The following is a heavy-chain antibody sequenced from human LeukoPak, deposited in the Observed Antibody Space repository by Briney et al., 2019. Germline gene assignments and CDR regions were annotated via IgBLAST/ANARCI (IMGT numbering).Heavy chain of an antibody. J-gene: IGHJ4*02. D-gene: IGHD1-26*01. CDR2: ISGSGGST. Sequence: GGSLRLSCAASGFTFSSYAMSWVRQAPGKGLEWVSAISGSGGSTYYADSVKGRFTISRDNSKNTLYLQMNSLRAEDTAVYYCAKEIYSGTVVNSGFDYWGQGTLVTVSS. V-gene: IGHV3-23*01. CDR1: GFTFSSYA. CDR3: AKEIYSGTVVNSGFDY.